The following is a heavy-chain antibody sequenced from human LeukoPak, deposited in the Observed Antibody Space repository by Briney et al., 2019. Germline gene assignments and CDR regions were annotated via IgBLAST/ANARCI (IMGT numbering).Heavy chain of an antibody. J-gene: IGHJ5*02. CDR1: GGTFSSYA. Sequence: SVKVSCKASGGTFSSYAISWVRQAPGQGLEWMGGIIPIFGTANYAQKFQGRVTITADKSTSTAYMELSSLRSEDTAVYYCATSIAAAGSNWFDPWGQGTLVTVSS. V-gene: IGHV1-69*06. D-gene: IGHD6-13*01. CDR2: IIPIFGTA. CDR3: ATSIAAAGSNWFDP.